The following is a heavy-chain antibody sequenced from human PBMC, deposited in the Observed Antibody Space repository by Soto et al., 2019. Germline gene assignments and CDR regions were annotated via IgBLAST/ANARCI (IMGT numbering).Heavy chain of an antibody. CDR3: AKPRNYYDSSGLFDY. D-gene: IGHD3-22*01. CDR2: ISGSGGST. Sequence: PGGSLRLSCAASGFTFSSYAMSWVRQAPGKGLEWVSAISGSGGSTYYADSVKGRFTISRDNSKNTLYLQMNSLRAEDTAVYYCAKPRNYYDSSGLFDYWGQGTLVTVSS. V-gene: IGHV3-23*01. CDR1: GFTFSSYA. J-gene: IGHJ4*02.